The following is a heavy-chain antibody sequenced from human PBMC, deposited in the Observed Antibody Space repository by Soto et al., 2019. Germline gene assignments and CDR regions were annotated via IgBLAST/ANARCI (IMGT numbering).Heavy chain of an antibody. D-gene: IGHD2-21*01. CDR1: GGSISSGGYY. V-gene: IGHV4-34*01. J-gene: IGHJ3*02. CDR2: INHSGST. Sequence: SETLSLTCAVSGGSISSGGYYWTWIRQPPGTGLEWIGEINHSGSTNYNPSLKSRVTISVDTSKNQFSLKLSSVTAADTAVYYCARTRKHIKDAFDIWGQGTMVTVSS. CDR3: ARTRKHIKDAFDI.